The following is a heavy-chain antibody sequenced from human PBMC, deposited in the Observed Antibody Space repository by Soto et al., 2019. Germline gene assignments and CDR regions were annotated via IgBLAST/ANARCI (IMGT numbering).Heavy chain of an antibody. J-gene: IGHJ4*02. Sequence: LRLSCAASGFTFSMYWMSWVRQAPGKGLECVAKIKQDGSEEYYVDSVKGRFTISRDNAENSLYLQMNSLRAEDTAVYYCARDWAPNSGSYEPFFDYWGQGTLVTVSS. V-gene: IGHV3-7*01. CDR1: GFTFSMYW. D-gene: IGHD1-26*01. CDR3: ARDWAPNSGSYEPFFDY. CDR2: IKQDGSEE.